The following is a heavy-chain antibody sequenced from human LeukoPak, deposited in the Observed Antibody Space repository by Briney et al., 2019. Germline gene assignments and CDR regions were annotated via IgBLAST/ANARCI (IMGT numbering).Heavy chain of an antibody. CDR1: GYTFTRYD. D-gene: IGHD2-2*01. CDR3: ARWGYCSSTSCYYYYYGMDV. V-gene: IGHV1-8*01. CDR2: MNANSGKT. Sequence: GASVKVSCRASGYTFTRYDINWVGQATGQGLEWMGWMNANSGKTGYAKKIQGRVTMTRNTSISTAYMYLSSLRSQDTAVYYCARWGYCSSTSCYYYYYGMDVWGHGTTVTVSS. J-gene: IGHJ6*02.